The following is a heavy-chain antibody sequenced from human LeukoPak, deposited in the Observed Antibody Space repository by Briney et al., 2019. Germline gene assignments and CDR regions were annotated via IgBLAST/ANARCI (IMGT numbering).Heavy chain of an antibody. J-gene: IGHJ4*02. CDR1: GFTFSSYS. Sequence: TGGSLRLSCAASGFTFSSYSMNWVRQAPGKGLEWVSSISSSSSYIYYADSVKGRFTISRDNAKNSLYLQMNSLRAEDTAVYYCAREGNYDYVWGSYRPTDYWGQGTLVTVSS. CDR3: AREGNYDYVWGSYRPTDY. CDR2: ISSSSSYI. D-gene: IGHD3-16*02. V-gene: IGHV3-21*01.